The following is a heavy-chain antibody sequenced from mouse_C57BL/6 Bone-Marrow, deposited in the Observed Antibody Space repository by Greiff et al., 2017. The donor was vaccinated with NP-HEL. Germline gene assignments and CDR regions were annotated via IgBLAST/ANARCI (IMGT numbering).Heavy chain of an antibody. V-gene: IGHV5-6*01. J-gene: IGHJ4*01. CDR2: ISSGGSYT. CDR1: GFTFSSYG. CDR3: SVLMDYDYDGGLYYYAMDY. D-gene: IGHD2-4*01. Sequence: EVQVVESGGDLVKPGGSLKLSCAASGFTFSSYGMSWVRQTPDKRLEWVATISSGGSYTYYPDSVKGRFTISRDNAKNTLYLQMSSLKSEDTAMYYCSVLMDYDYDGGLYYYAMDYWGQGTSVTVSS.